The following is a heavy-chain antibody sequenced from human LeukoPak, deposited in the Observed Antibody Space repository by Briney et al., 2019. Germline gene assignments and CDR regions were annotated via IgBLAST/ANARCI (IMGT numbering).Heavy chain of an antibody. D-gene: IGHD4-17*01. Sequence: GGSLRLSCVASGFIFRNHWMSWVRQAPGRGLEWVAHIKQDGSEKHYEDSVEGRFTLSRDDAKNSLYLQMNSLRVDDSAVYYCARGPDYGARVDYLDYWGQGALVTVSS. V-gene: IGHV3-7*01. CDR3: ARGPDYGARVDYLDY. CDR1: GFIFRNHW. CDR2: IKQDGSEK. J-gene: IGHJ4*02.